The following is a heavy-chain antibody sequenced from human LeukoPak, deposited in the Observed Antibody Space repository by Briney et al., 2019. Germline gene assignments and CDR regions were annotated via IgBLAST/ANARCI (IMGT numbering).Heavy chain of an antibody. CDR3: ARGNPGYSSGWTHAFDI. CDR1: GGSISSYY. J-gene: IGHJ3*02. Sequence: SETLSLTCTVSGGSISSYYWSWIRQPPGKGLEWIGYIYYSGSTNYNPSLKSRVTISVDTSKNQFSLKLSPVTAADTAVYYCARGNPGYSSGWTHAFDIWGQGTMVTVSS. V-gene: IGHV4-59*01. D-gene: IGHD6-19*01. CDR2: IYYSGST.